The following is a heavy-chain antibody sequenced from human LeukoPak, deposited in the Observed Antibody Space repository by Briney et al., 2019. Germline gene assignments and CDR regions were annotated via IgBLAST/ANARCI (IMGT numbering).Heavy chain of an antibody. CDR2: ISGSGGST. Sequence: GGSLRLSCAASGFTFSSYAMSWVRQAPGKGLEWVSAISGSGGSTYYADSVKGRFTISRDNSKNTLYLQMNSLRAEDTAVYYCAKFGGSGWYYPRELHFDYWGQGTLVTVSS. D-gene: IGHD6-19*01. CDR3: AKFGGSGWYYPRELHFDY. CDR1: GFTFSSYA. J-gene: IGHJ4*02. V-gene: IGHV3-23*01.